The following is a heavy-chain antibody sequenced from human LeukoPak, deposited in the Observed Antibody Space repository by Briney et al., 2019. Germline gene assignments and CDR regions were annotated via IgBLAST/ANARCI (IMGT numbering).Heavy chain of an antibody. Sequence: GGSLRLSCAASGVTLSSYAMTWVRQGPGKGLEWVSAINPGGGSTYYADSVKGRFTISRDNSKNTLYLQMNSLRAEDTAVYYCAKAGGNSFFDYWGQGTLVTVSS. CDR1: GVTLSSYA. CDR3: AKAGGNSFFDY. CDR2: INPGGGST. J-gene: IGHJ4*02. D-gene: IGHD1-7*01. V-gene: IGHV3-23*01.